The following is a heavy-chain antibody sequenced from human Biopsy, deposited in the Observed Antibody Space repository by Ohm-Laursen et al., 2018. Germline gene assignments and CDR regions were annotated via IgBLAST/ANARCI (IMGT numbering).Heavy chain of an antibody. CDR3: ARNRADVVKVTTIGWNFDL. J-gene: IGHJ2*01. D-gene: IGHD5-12*01. V-gene: IGHV4-59*08. Sequence: GTLSLTCTVSGDTISTYYWNWIRQTPGKGLEWIGYIHYTGHIRINPSLNSRATISVDTSKDQFSLKLSSLTAADTAIYYCARNRADVVKVTTIGWNFDLWGRGTLVTVS. CDR2: IHYTGHI. CDR1: GDTISTYY.